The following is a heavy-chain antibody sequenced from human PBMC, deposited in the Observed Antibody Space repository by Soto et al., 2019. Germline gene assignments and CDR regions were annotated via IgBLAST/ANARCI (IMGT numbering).Heavy chain of an antibody. V-gene: IGHV4-59*01. D-gene: IGHD6-6*01. CDR3: ARSIEVPSSHIDR. Sequence: SETLSLTCSVSGGSISGYYWSWIRQAPGKGLEWIGYVYDTGSTSYNPSLQSRVTISVDTSKKQFSLSLRLVTAADTAVYFCARSIEVPSSHIDRWGQGTRVTVSS. CDR1: GGSISGYY. J-gene: IGHJ4*02. CDR2: VYDTGST.